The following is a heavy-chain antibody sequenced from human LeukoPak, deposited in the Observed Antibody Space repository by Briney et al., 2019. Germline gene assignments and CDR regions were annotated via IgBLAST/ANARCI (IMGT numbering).Heavy chain of an antibody. D-gene: IGHD1-14*01. CDR1: GGTFTSYY. CDR2: INPSGGST. V-gene: IGHV1-46*01. J-gene: IGHJ6*03. CDR3: ARSSGRSPNRDYMDV. Sequence: ASVKVSCKASGGTFTSYYMHWVRQAPGQGLEWMGIINPSGGSTSYAQKFQGRVTMTRDTSTSTVYMELSSLRSEDTAVYYCARSSGRSPNRDYMDVWGKGTTVTISS.